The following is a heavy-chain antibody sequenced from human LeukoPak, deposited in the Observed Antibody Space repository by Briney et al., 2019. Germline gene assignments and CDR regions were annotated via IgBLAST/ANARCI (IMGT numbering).Heavy chain of an antibody. V-gene: IGHV4-59*01. CDR1: DGSITNDD. CDR2: VHYSGTA. Sequence: PSETLSLTCTVSDGSITNDDWSWVRQPPGKGLEFIGHVHYSGTANYKPSLRSRVTISIATSKQQFFLKLKSVAAVDTAVYYCARGYGDFRVEGRYFHSWGQGTLVTVSS. CDR3: ARGYGDFRVEGRYFHS. J-gene: IGHJ4*02. D-gene: IGHD4-17*01.